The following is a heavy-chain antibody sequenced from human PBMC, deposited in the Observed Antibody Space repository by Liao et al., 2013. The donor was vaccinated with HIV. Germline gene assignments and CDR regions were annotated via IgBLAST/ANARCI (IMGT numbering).Heavy chain of an antibody. Sequence: QVQLQESGPGLVKPSETLSLTCTVSGGSISSYYWSWIRQPAGKGLEWIGRMYISGSTNYNPSLKSRVTMSVDTSKNQFSLKLSSVTAADTAVYYCATFNQPAVPYYMDVWAKGHGHRLL. J-gene: IGHJ6*03. CDR1: GGSISSYY. V-gene: IGHV4-4*07. CDR2: MYISGST. CDR3: ATFNQPAVPYYMDV. D-gene: IGHD2-2*01.